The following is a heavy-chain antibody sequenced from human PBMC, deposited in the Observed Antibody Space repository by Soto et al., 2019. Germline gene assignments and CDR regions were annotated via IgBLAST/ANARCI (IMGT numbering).Heavy chain of an antibody. J-gene: IGHJ4*02. D-gene: IGHD5-18*01. V-gene: IGHV3-30-3*01. CDR1: GFTFSSYA. CDR3: ARERRTHTAPFDY. Sequence: QVQLVESGGGVVQPGRSLRLSCAASGFTFSSYAMHWVRQAPGKGLEWVAVISYDGSNKYYADSVKGRFTISRDNSKNTLYLQMNSLRAEDTAVYYCARERRTHTAPFDYWGQGTLVTVSS. CDR2: ISYDGSNK.